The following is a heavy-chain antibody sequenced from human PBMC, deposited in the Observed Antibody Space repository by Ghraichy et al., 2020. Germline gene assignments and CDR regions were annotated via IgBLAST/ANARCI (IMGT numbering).Heavy chain of an antibody. CDR1: GGSISSYY. Sequence: SETLSLTCTVSGGSISSYYWSWTRQPPGKGLEWIGNIYYSGSTNYNPSLKSRVTISLDTSKNQFSLRLSSVTAADTAVYYCPRGLGRGWFDPWGQGTLVTVSS. CDR2: IYYSGST. J-gene: IGHJ5*02. D-gene: IGHD1-26*01. V-gene: IGHV4-59*01. CDR3: PRGLGRGWFDP.